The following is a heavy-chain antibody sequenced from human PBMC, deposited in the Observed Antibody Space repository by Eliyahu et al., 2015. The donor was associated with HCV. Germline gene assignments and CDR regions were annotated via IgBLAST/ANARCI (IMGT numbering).Heavy chain of an antibody. V-gene: IGHV3-15*01. Sequence: QLVESGGGLVKPGGSLRLSCAGSGFTFSDAWMSWVRQAPGKGLDWVGRIKNKVDGGTTDYAAPVKGRFTISRDDSKNTAYLQMNSLKIEDTGVYYCTTRGGLGYWGQGTLVTVSS. CDR1: GFTFSDAW. CDR3: TTRGGLGY. J-gene: IGHJ4*02. D-gene: IGHD2-15*01. CDR2: IKNKVDGGTT.